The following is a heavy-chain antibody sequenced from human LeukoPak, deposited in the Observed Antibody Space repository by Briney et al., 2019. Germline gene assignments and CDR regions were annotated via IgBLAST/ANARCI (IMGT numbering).Heavy chain of an antibody. V-gene: IGHV1-69*04. CDR1: GGTFISCA. J-gene: IGHJ5*02. D-gene: IGHD6-19*01. Sequence: SVKVSFKASGGTFISCAISWVRQAPGQGLEWMGRIIHIFGIANYAQKFQVRVTITADKSTSTDSMDLSSLKSEDTTVYYCAKGREIAVAGFEDWFDPWGQGTLVTVSS. CDR3: AKGREIAVAGFEDWFDP. CDR2: IIHIFGIA.